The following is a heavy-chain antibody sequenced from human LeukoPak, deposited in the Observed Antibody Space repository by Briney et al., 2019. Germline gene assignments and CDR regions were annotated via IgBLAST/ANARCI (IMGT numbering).Heavy chain of an antibody. CDR2: IIPVFGTA. V-gene: IGHV1-69*13. J-gene: IGHJ4*02. D-gene: IGHD3-10*01. CDR3: ARVSRTTIVRGIITFDY. CDR1: GGFFSSYV. Sequence: SVKVSCEASGGFFSSYVISWVRQAPGQGLEWMGEIIPVFGTANYAQKFQDRVTITADESTSTAYMELSSVRSEDTAVYYCARVSRTTIVRGIITFDYWGQGTLVTVSS.